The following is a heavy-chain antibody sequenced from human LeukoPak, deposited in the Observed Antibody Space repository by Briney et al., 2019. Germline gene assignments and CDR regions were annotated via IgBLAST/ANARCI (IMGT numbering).Heavy chain of an antibody. J-gene: IGHJ6*02. D-gene: IGHD3-3*01. CDR2: IYYSGST. CDR3: ASTNDFWSGYYYYGMDV. V-gene: IGHV4-59*08. Sequence: PSETLSLTCTVSGGSISSYYWSWIRQPAGKGLEWIGYIYYSGSTNYNPSLKSRVTISVDTSKNQFSLKLSSVTAADTAVYYCASTNDFWSGYYYYGMDVWGQGTTVTVSS. CDR1: GGSISSYY.